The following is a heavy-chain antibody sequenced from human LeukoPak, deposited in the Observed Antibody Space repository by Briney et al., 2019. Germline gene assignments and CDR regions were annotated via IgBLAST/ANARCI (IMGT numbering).Heavy chain of an antibody. J-gene: IGHJ4*02. CDR1: GYTVTSYG. D-gene: IGHD3-9*01. Sequence: GASVKVSCKSSGYTVTSYGISWVRRAPGQGLEWMGWISAYNGNTNYAQELQGRVTMTTDTSTSTAYMELRSLRSDDTAVYYCARVIWGYDILTGYPSHEYYFDYWGQGTLVTVSS. V-gene: IGHV1-18*01. CDR3: ARVIWGYDILTGYPSHEYYFDY. CDR2: ISAYNGNT.